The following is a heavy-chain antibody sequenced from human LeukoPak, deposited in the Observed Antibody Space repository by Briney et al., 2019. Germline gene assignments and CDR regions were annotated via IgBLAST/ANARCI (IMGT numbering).Heavy chain of an antibody. Sequence: GSLRLSCAVSGITLSNYGMSWVRQAPGKGLEWVAGISGSGGSTNYADSVKGRFTISRDNPKNTLYLQMNSLRADDTAVYFCAKRGVVIRVILVGFHKEAYYFDSWGQGALVTVSP. J-gene: IGHJ4*02. CDR3: AKRGVVIRVILVGFHKEAYYFDS. V-gene: IGHV3-23*01. D-gene: IGHD3-22*01. CDR2: ISGSGGST. CDR1: GITLSNYG.